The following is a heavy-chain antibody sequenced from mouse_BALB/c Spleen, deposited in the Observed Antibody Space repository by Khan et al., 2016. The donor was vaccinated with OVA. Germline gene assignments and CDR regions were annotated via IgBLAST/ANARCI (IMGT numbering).Heavy chain of an antibody. V-gene: IGHV1S135*01. J-gene: IGHJ3*01. CDR2: IDPFSGGT. Sequence: EVQLQQSGPELMKPGASVKISCKASGYSFTSYYIHWLMQSHGKSLEWIGYIDPFSGGTTYNQKFKGKATLTVDKSSSPAYIHLSNLTSEDSAVYYGTRHGYVAWFTYWGQGTLVTVSA. CDR3: TRHGYVAWFTY. CDR1: GYSFTSYY. D-gene: IGHD2-2*01.